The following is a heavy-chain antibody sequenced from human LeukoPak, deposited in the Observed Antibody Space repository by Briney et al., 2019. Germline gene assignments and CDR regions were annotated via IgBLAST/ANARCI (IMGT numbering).Heavy chain of an antibody. J-gene: IGHJ4*02. Sequence: PGGSLRLSCAASGFSFSSYSMNWVRQAPGKGLEWFSSISSSSIYIYYTDSLKGRFTISRDNARNSLYLQMNSLRAEDTAVYYCAKLVGASNFDYWGQGTLVTVSS. V-gene: IGHV3-21*04. CDR2: ISSSSIYI. D-gene: IGHD1-26*01. CDR1: GFSFSSYS. CDR3: AKLVGASNFDY.